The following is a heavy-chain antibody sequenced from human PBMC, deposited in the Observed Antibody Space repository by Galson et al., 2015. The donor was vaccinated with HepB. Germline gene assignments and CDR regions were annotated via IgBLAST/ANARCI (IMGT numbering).Heavy chain of an antibody. Sequence: PALVKPTQTLTLTCTFSGFSLSTSGMCVSWIRQPPGKALEWLARINWDDDKYYSTSLKTRLTISKDTSKNQVVLTMTNMDPVDTATYYCARIRYYDSSGYIDYWGQGTLVTVSS. J-gene: IGHJ4*02. CDR3: ARIRYYDSSGYIDY. CDR2: INWDDDK. V-gene: IGHV2-70*11. D-gene: IGHD3-22*01. CDR1: GFSLSTSGMC.